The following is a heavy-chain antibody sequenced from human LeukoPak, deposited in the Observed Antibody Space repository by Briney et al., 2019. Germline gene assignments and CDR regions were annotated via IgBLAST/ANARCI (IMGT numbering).Heavy chain of an antibody. J-gene: IGHJ4*02. CDR1: GGTFSSYA. CDR2: IIPILGIA. V-gene: IGHV1-69*04. Sequence: ASVKVSCKASGGTFSSYAISWVRQAPGQGLEWMGRIIPILGIANYAQKFQGRVTITADKSTSTAYMELSSLRSEDTAVYYCAKREYSSSWYDEGVRWGQGTLVTVSS. D-gene: IGHD6-13*01. CDR3: AKREYSSSWYDEGVR.